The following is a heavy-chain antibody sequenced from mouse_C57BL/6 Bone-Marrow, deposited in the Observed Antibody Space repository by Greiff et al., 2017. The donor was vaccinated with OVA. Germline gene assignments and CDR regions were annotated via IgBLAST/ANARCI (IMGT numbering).Heavy chain of an antibody. Sequence: QVQLQQSGAELARPGASVKLSCKASGYTFTSYGISWVKQSTGQGLEWIGEIYTRSGYPYYHEKFKGKATLTADKSSSTAYMELRSLTSEDSAVYCCATLIYYYGSSPRFDVWGTGTTVTVSA. D-gene: IGHD1-1*01. V-gene: IGHV1-81*01. J-gene: IGHJ1*03. CDR1: GYTFTSYG. CDR2: IYTRSGYP. CDR3: ATLIYYYGSSPRFDV.